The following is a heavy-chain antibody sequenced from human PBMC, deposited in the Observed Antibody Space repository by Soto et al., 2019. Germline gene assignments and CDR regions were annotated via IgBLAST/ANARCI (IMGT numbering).Heavy chain of an antibody. Sequence: QVQLVQSGAEVKKPGSSVEVSCLTSGGSFSSYSIHWVRQAPGQGLEYMGSISPMYGTTNYARTYRSRGSFMADESTRAGSMEMTNLTSDDTAVYLWVRGGVLKAFDPWGQGTLVIVSS. CDR3: VRGGVLKAFDP. V-gene: IGHV1-69*12. CDR2: ISPMYGTT. J-gene: IGHJ5*02. CDR1: GGSFSSYS. D-gene: IGHD3-16*01.